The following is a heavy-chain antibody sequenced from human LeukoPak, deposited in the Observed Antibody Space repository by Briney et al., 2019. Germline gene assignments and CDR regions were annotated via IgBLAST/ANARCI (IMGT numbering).Heavy chain of an antibody. V-gene: IGHV4-39*07. CDR2: IYYSGNT. J-gene: IGHJ4*02. CDR1: GGSITSSDYY. D-gene: IGHD1-26*01. CDR3: ARKRRRGSYSEFDY. Sequence: SETLSLTCTVSGGSITSSDYYWGWIRQPPGKGLEWIGSIYYSGNTYYNPSLTSRVTISVDTSKNQFSLKLSSVTAADTAVYYCARKRRRGSYSEFDYWGQGTLVTVSS.